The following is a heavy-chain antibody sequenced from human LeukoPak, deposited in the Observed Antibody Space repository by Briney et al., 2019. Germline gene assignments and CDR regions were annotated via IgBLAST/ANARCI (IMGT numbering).Heavy chain of an antibody. CDR1: GFTFRSYA. D-gene: IGHD3-22*01. V-gene: IGHV3-23*01. J-gene: IGHJ3*02. CDR2: ISGSGSAT. Sequence: GGSLRLSCAASGFTFRSYAMNWVRQAPGKGLEWVSAISGSGSATYYADSVKGRFTISRDNSKNTLYLQMSSLRAEDTAVYYCARSDYYDSSGYYYFAFDIWGQGTMVTVSS. CDR3: ARSDYYDSSGYYYFAFDI.